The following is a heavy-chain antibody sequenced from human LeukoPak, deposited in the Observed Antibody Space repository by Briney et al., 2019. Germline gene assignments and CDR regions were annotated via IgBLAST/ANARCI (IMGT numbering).Heavy chain of an antibody. Sequence: KTSETLSLTCTVSGGSISSYYWSWIRQPPGKGLEWIGYIFYTGSTNYNPSLKSRVTISVLTSKNRFSLKLSSVTAADTAVYYCAKQKGLDPRGQGILVTVSS. J-gene: IGHJ5*02. V-gene: IGHV4-59*01. CDR3: AKQKGLDP. CDR1: GGSISSYY. D-gene: IGHD1/OR15-1a*01. CDR2: IFYTGST.